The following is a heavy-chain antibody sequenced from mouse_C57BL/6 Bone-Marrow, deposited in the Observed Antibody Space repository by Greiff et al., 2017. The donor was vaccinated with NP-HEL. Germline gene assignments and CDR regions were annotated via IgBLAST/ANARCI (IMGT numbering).Heavy chain of an antibody. V-gene: IGHV3-6*01. CDR3: ARGVTTVERAWFAY. CDR1: GYSITSGYY. Sequence: EVQLQESGPGLVKPSQSLSLTCSVTGYSITSGYYWNWIRQFPGNNLEWMGYISYDGSNNYNPSLKNRISITRDTSKNQFFLKLNSVTTEDTATYYCARGVTTVERAWFAYWGQGTLVTVSA. CDR2: ISYDGSN. J-gene: IGHJ3*01. D-gene: IGHD1-1*01.